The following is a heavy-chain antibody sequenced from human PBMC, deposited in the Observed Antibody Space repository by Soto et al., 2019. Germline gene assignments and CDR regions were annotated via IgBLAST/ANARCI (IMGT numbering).Heavy chain of an antibody. D-gene: IGHD4-17*01. CDR1: GFTFSDYY. V-gene: IGHV3-11*01. J-gene: IGHJ3*02. CDR2: ISSSGSST. Sequence: QVQLVESGGGLVKPGGSLRLSCAASGFTFSDYYMSWIRQAPGKGLEWVSYISSSGSSTYYVDSVKGRFTISRDNGKNSLYLQMNSLRAEDTAVYYCARRWSYSDYGGYAFDIWGQGTMVTVSS. CDR3: ARRWSYSDYGGYAFDI.